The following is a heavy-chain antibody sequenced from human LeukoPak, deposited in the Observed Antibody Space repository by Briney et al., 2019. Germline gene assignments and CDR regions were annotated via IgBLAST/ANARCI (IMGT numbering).Heavy chain of an antibody. Sequence: GGSLRLSCAASGFTFSSYSMNWVRQAPGKGLEWVSSISSSSSYIYYADSVKGRFTISRDNAKNSLYLQMNSLRAEDTAVYYCARMARGFPDAFDIWGQGTVVTVSS. J-gene: IGHJ3*02. V-gene: IGHV3-21*01. CDR3: ARMARGFPDAFDI. CDR2: ISSSSSYI. D-gene: IGHD5-12*01. CDR1: GFTFSSYS.